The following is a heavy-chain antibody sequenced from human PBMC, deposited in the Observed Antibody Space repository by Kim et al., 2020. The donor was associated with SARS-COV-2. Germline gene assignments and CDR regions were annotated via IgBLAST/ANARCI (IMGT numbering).Heavy chain of an antibody. CDR1: GYTFTSYD. J-gene: IGHJ6*02. V-gene: IGHV1-8*01. CDR3: ARGVVRRGSGSYYNKKENYYYYYGMDV. D-gene: IGHD3-10*01. Sequence: ASVKVSCKSSGYTFTSYDINWVRQATGQGLEWMGWMNPNSGNTGYAQKFQGRVTMTRNTSISTAYMELSSLRSEDTAVYYCARGVVRRGSGSYYNKKENYYYYYGMDVWGQGTTVTVSS. CDR2: MNPNSGNT.